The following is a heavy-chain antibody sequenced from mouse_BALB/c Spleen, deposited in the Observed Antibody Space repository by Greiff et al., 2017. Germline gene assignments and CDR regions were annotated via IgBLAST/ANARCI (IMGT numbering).Heavy chain of an antibody. D-gene: IGHD1-1*02. CDR2: ISSGSSTI. CDR3: ARSLWSYFDY. V-gene: IGHV5-17*02. CDR1: GFTFSSFG. Sequence: EVHLVESGGGLVQPGGSRKLSCAASGFTFSSFGMHWVRQAPEKGLEWVAYISSGSSTIYYADTVKGRFTISRDNPKNTLFRQMTSLRSEDTAMYYCARSLWSYFDYWGQGTTLTVSS. J-gene: IGHJ2*01.